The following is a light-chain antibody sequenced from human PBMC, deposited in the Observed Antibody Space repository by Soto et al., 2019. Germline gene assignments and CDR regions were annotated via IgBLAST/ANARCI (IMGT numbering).Light chain of an antibody. CDR2: RAS. V-gene: IGKV1-5*03. Sequence: DIQMTQSPSTLSASVGDRVTITSRASQSIDRWLAWYQQKPGKAPKLLIYRASSLESGVPSRFSGSGSGTEFTLTISSLQPDDFATYYCHQYKTYTYTFAQGTKLEI. J-gene: IGKJ2*01. CDR1: QSIDRW. CDR3: HQYKTYTYT.